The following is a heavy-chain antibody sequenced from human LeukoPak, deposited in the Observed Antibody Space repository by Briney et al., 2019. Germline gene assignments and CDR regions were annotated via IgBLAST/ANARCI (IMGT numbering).Heavy chain of an antibody. J-gene: IGHJ5*02. Sequence: SETLSLTCTVSGGSIRSSYYYWGWIRQPPGKGLEWIGSIYDSGSTYYNPSLKSRVTISVDTSKNQFSLKLSSVTAADTAVYYCARVAPGLPWFDPWGQGTLVTVSS. V-gene: IGHV4-39*07. CDR2: IYDSGST. CDR1: GGSIRSSYYY. CDR3: ARVAPGLPWFDP. D-gene: IGHD4-11*01.